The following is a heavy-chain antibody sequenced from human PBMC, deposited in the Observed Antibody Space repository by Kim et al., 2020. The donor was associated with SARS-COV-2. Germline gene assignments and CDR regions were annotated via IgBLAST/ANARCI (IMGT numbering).Heavy chain of an antibody. CDR1: GFTFRDYA. CDR2: FGWNSARI. V-gene: IGHV3-9*01. CDR3: AQGGYFDVDGRQSFAL. Sequence: GGSLRLSCEASGFTFRDYAVHWVRQAPGKGLEWVSVFGWNSARIDYADSVKGRFTISRDDAKNSLYLQMNSLRPEDTALYYCAQGGYFDVDGRQSFALWGRGTLVTVSS. D-gene: IGHD3-9*01. J-gene: IGHJ2*01.